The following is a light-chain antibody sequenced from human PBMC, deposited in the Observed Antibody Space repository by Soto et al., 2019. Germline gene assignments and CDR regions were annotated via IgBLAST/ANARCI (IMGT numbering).Light chain of an antibody. CDR1: QSVNSNY. J-gene: IGKJ1*01. V-gene: IGKV3-20*01. CDR3: QQDGSPWT. Sequence: EIVLTQSPGTLSLSPGERATLSCRASQSVNSNYLAWYQQKPGQAPRLLIYGASSRATGIPDRFSGSGSGTDFTLTINRLEPEDFAVYYCQQDGSPWTFGQGTKVELK. CDR2: GAS.